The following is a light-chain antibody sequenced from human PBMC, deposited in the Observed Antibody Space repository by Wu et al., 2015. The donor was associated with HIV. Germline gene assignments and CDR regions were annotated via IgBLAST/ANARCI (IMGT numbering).Light chain of an antibody. CDR3: QQSYSTPPGT. J-gene: IGKJ3*01. CDR1: QGIRND. Sequence: IQMTQSPSSLSASVGDRVTITCRASQGIRNDLGWYQQKPGKAPKLLIYAASSLQSGVPSRFSGSGSGTDFTLTISSLQPEDFATYYCQQSYSTPPGTFGPGTKWISN. V-gene: IGKV1-39*01. CDR2: AAS.